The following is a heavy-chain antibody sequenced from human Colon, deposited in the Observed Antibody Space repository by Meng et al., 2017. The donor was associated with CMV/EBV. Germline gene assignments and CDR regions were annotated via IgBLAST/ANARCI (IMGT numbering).Heavy chain of an antibody. Sequence: GGSLRLSCAASGFIFDNHAMHWVRHVPGKGLEWVSLISWDGGTTYYADSVKGRFTVSRDDSKNSVYLQMNSLRPEDSAFYYCARGGADLKWLIFDSWGQGTLVTVSS. J-gene: IGHJ4*02. CDR2: ISWDGGTT. V-gene: IGHV3-43D*03. CDR3: ARGGADLKWLIFDS. D-gene: IGHD3-3*01. CDR1: GFIFDNHA.